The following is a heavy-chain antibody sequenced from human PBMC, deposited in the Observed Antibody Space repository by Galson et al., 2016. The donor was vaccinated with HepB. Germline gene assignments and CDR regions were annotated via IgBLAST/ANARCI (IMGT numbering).Heavy chain of an antibody. CDR3: ARETRSAYGDNAPDY. CDR2: IWYDGINK. J-gene: IGHJ4*02. D-gene: IGHD4-17*01. V-gene: IGHV3-33*01. Sequence: SLRLSCAASGLTFRNYGMHWVRQPPGKGLEWVAAIWYDGINKYYADSVKGRFTVSRDTSKNTLYLQMSSLRAEDTAVYYCARETRSAYGDNAPDYWGQGTLVTVSS. CDR1: GLTFRNYG.